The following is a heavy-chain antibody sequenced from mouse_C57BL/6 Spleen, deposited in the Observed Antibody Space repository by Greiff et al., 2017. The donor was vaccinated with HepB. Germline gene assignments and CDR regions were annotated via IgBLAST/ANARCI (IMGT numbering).Heavy chain of an antibody. CDR1: GYTFTSYW. CDR3: ARSLFITTVVATGYFDY. CDR2: IDPNSGGT. Sequence: VQLQESGAELVKPGASVKLSCKASGYTFTSYWMHWVKQRPGRGLEWIGRIDPNSGGTKYNEKFKSKATLTVDKPSSTAYMQLSSLTSEDSAVYYCARSLFITTVVATGYFDYWGQGTTLTVSS. J-gene: IGHJ2*01. D-gene: IGHD1-1*01. V-gene: IGHV1-72*01.